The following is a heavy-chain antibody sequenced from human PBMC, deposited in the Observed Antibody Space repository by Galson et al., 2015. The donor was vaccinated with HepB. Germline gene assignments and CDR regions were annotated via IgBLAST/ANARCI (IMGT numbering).Heavy chain of an antibody. D-gene: IGHD3-22*01. CDR1: GCTFTSYY. CDR2: INPSGGST. J-gene: IGHJ4*02. V-gene: IGHV1-46*01. CDR3: ARVGYYDSSGYYYFDY. Sequence: QSGAEVKKPGASVKASCKASGCTFTSYYMHWVRQAPGQGLEWMGIINPSGGSTSYAQKFQGRVTMTRDTSTSTVYMELSSLRSEDTAVYYCARVGYYDSSGYYYFDYWGQGTLVTVSS.